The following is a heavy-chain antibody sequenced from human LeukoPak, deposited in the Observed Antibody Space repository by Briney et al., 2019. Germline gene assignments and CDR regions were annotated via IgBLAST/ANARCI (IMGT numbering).Heavy chain of an antibody. CDR3: ARVPSTGYDHIFPSNYGMDV. V-gene: IGHV1-46*01. CDR2: IKPSGGST. Sequence: ASVKVSCKASGYSFTTYYMHWVRQAPGQGLEWMGIIKPSGGSTSYAQKFQDRVTMTRDTSTSTVYMELSSLRSEDTAVYYCARVPSTGYDHIFPSNYGMDVWGHGTTVTVSS. D-gene: IGHD5-12*01. J-gene: IGHJ6*02. CDR1: GYSFTTYY.